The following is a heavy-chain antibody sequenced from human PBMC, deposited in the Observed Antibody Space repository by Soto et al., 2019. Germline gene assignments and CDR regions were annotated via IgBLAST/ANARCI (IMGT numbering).Heavy chain of an antibody. CDR2: IIPIFGTA. CDR1: GGTFSSYA. V-gene: IGHV1-69*06. D-gene: IGHD3-10*01. Sequence: SVKVSCKASGGTFSSYAISWVRQAPGQGLEWMGGIIPIFGTANYAQKFQGRVTITADKSTSTAYMELSSLRSEDTAVYYCARGESTAAQFDPWGQGTLVTVSX. CDR3: ARGESTAAQFDP. J-gene: IGHJ5*02.